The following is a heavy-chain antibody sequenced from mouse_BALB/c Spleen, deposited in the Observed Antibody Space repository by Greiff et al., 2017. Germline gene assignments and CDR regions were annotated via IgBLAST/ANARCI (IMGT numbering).Heavy chain of an antibody. CDR2: IRSKSNNYAT. J-gene: IGHJ3*01. Sequence: EVQVEQSGGGLVQPGGSMKLSCVASGFTFSNYWMHWVRQSPEKGLEWVAEIRSKSNNYATHYAVSGKGRFTISRSDSTSSVYLQMHTLRAEDTGIYYCTGEGSPFAYWGQGTMVTVSA. CDR3: TGEGSPFAY. CDR1: GFTFSNYW. D-gene: IGHD1-1*02. V-gene: IGHV6-6*02.